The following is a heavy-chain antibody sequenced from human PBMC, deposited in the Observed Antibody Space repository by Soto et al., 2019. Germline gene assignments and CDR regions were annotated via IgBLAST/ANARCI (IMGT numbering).Heavy chain of an antibody. V-gene: IGHV3-23*01. Sequence: GGSLRLSCAASGFTFSSYAMSWVRQAPGKGLEWVSAISGSGGSTYYADSVKGRFTISRDNSKNTLYLQMNSLRAEDTAVYYCAKGQGGGYELKIEYWGQGTQVTVSS. J-gene: IGHJ4*02. CDR3: AKGQGGGYELKIEY. CDR2: ISGSGGST. CDR1: GFTFSSYA. D-gene: IGHD5-12*01.